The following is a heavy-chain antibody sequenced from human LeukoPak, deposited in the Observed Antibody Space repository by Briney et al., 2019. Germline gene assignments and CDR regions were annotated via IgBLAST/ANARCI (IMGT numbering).Heavy chain of an antibody. Sequence: PGGSLRLSCAASGFTFSSYAMSWVRQAPGKGLEWVSAISGSGGSTYYADSVKGRFTISRDNSKNTLYLQMNSLRAEDTAVYYCAKLPIVATAYYYDSSGYGESYWGQGTLVTVFS. J-gene: IGHJ4*02. D-gene: IGHD3-22*01. CDR2: ISGSGGST. CDR1: GFTFSSYA. V-gene: IGHV3-23*01. CDR3: AKLPIVATAYYYDSSGYGESY.